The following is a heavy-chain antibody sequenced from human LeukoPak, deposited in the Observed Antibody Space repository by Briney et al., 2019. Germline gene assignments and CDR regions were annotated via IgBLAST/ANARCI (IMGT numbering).Heavy chain of an antibody. CDR1: GGTFSSYA. D-gene: IGHD5-18*01. J-gene: IGHJ4*02. V-gene: IGHV1-69*06. CDR2: IIPIFGTA. CDR3: ARDRGYSITFDY. Sequence: ASVTVSCKASGGTFSSYAISWVRQAPGQGLEWMGRIIPIFGTANYAQKFQGRVTITADKSTSTAYMELSSLRSEDTAVHYCARDRGYSITFDYWGQGTLVTVSS.